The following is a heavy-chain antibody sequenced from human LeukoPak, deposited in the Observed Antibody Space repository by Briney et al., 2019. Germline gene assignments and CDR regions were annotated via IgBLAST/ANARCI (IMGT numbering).Heavy chain of an antibody. CDR3: AKWSGYDILTGYYGGFDY. CDR2: ISGSGGST. J-gene: IGHJ4*02. Sequence: PGGSLRLSCVASGFTFSSYAMSWVRQAPGKGLEWVSAISGSGGSTYYADSVKGRFTISRDNSKNTLYLQMNSLRAEDTAVYYCAKWSGYDILTGYYGGFDYWGQGTLVTVSS. V-gene: IGHV3-23*01. D-gene: IGHD3-9*01. CDR1: GFTFSSYA.